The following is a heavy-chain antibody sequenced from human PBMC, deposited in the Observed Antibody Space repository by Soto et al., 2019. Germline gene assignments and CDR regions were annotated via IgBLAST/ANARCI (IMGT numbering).Heavy chain of an antibody. Sequence: LGESLKISCKGSGYSFTRYWIGWVRQMPGKGLEWMGIINPGDSDASYSPSFQGQVTISADQSISTAYLQWSSLKASDTAMYYCTREGAFRIWGQGTMVTVSS. CDR3: TREGAFRI. CDR1: GYSFTRYW. CDR2: INPGDSDA. J-gene: IGHJ3*02. V-gene: IGHV5-51*01.